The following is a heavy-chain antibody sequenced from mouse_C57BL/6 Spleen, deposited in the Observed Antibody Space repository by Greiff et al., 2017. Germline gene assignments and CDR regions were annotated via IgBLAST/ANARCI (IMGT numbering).Heavy chain of an antibody. J-gene: IGHJ2*01. CDR2: FYPGSGSI. CDR1: GYTFIEYT. V-gene: IGHV1-62-2*01. CDR3: ARHEALQYYFVY. D-gene: IGHD2-1*01. Sequence: QVQLKQSGAELVKPGASVKLSCKASGYTFIEYTIHWVKQRSGQGLEWIGWFYPGSGSIKYNEKFKDKATLTADKSSSTVYMELSRLTSEESAVYFCARHEALQYYFVYWGQGTTLTVSS.